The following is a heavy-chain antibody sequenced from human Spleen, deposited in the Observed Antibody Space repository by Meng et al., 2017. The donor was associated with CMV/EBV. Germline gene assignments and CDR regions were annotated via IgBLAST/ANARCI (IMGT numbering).Heavy chain of an antibody. CDR2: IWYDGSNK. J-gene: IGHJ4*02. D-gene: IGHD3-3*01. CDR3: AKGASGDFWSGYPPLFDY. Sequence: FTFSSYGMHWLRQAPGKGLEWVAVIWYDGSNKYYADSVKGRFTISRDNSKNTLYLQMNSLRAEDTAVYYCAKGASGDFWSGYPPLFDYWGQGTLVTVSS. V-gene: IGHV3-33*06. CDR1: FTFSSYG.